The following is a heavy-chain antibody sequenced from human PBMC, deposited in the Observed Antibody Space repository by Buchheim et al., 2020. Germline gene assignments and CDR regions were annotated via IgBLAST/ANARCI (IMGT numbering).Heavy chain of an antibody. V-gene: IGHV3-23*01. CDR3: AKALLDLTSRPFDY. J-gene: IGHJ4*02. CDR2: ISGSGGIT. D-gene: IGHD6-6*01. Sequence: EVQLLESGGDLVQPGESLRLACEVSGFTFNNYVMVWVRQAPGKGLEWVSDISGSGGITYYADSVKGRFTISRGTSKHTLYLQMNSLRVEDTAVYYCAKALLDLTSRPFDYWGQGTL. CDR1: GFTFNNYV.